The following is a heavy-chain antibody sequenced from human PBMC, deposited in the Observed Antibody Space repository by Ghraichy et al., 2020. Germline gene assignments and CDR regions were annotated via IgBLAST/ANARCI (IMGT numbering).Heavy chain of an antibody. D-gene: IGHD2-15*01. CDR3: ARGDHSSGDEDAGYYYYGMDV. CDR1: GVSLRNYW. CDR2: INGGGSTR. Sequence: GGSLRLSCEGSGVSLRNYWMHWVRQSPGKGLVWVAHINGGGSTRSHADAVRGRFTISRDNAKNTVYLHMSSLRVEDTAIYYCARGDHSSGDEDAGYYYYGMDVWGQGTTVTVSS. J-gene: IGHJ6*02. V-gene: IGHV3-74*01.